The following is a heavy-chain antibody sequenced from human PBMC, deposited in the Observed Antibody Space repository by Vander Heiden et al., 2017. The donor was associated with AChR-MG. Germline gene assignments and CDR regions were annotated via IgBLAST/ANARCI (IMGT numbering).Heavy chain of an antibody. V-gene: IGHV4-31*03. D-gene: IGHD4-17*01. Sequence: QVQLQESGPGLAKPSQTLSLTCTVSGGSISSGGYYWSWIRQHPGKGLEWIGYIYYSGSTYYNPSLKSRVTISVDTSKNQFSLKLSSVTAADTAVYYCAREDYGDYLDAFDIWGQGTMVTVSS. CDR1: GGSISSGGYY. CDR3: AREDYGDYLDAFDI. CDR2: IYYSGST. J-gene: IGHJ3*02.